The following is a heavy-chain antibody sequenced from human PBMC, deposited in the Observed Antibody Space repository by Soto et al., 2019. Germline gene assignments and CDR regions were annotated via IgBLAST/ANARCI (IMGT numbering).Heavy chain of an antibody. CDR1: GGTFSSYA. J-gene: IGHJ4*02. Sequence: GASVKVSCKASGGTFSSYAISWVRQAPGQGLEWMGGIIPIFGTANYAQKFQGRVTITADKSTSTAYMELSSQRSKETAVYYCARDLGGHYDSRCRFDYWGRGTLVAVSS. CDR2: IIPIFGTA. D-gene: IGHD3-22*01. CDR3: ARDLGGHYDSRCRFDY. V-gene: IGHV1-69*06.